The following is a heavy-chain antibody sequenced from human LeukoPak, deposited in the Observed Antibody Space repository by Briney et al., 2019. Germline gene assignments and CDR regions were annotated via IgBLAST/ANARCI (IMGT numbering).Heavy chain of an antibody. V-gene: IGHV4-4*02. CDR2: LYHSGST. CDR1: DDPISSTHW. Sequence: SETLSHTCAVSDDPISSTHWWSWVSQPPGKGLEWLGELYHSGSTSYNPSLKSRDAISVDNSKNQFSLKLTSVTAADTAVYYCARAQRGVIHYYYYMDVWGKGTTVTISS. D-gene: IGHD3-10*01. J-gene: IGHJ6*03. CDR3: ARAQRGVIHYYYYMDV.